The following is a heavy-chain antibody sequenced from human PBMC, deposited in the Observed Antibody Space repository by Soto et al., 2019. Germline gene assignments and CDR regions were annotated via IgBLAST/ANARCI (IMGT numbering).Heavy chain of an antibody. CDR2: IYSGGST. CDR3: ARVRYSSGWSNFDY. CDR1: GFTVSSNY. V-gene: IGHV3-53*01. J-gene: IGHJ4*02. D-gene: IGHD6-19*01. Sequence: GGSLRLSCAASGFTVSSNYMSWVRQAPGKGLEWVSVIYSGGSTYYADSVKGRFTVSRANSKNTLYLQMDSLRAEDTAVYYCARVRYSSGWSNFDYWGQGTLVTVSS.